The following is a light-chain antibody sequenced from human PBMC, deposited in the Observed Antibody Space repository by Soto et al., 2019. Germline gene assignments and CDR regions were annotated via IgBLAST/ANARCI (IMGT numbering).Light chain of an antibody. Sequence: QSVLTQPPSVSGAPGQRVTISCTGSSSNIGAGYNVHWYQQLPGTAPKLLIYVNSNRPSGVPDRFSGSKSGTSASLAITGLQAEDEADYYCQSYDSSLSGVVFGGGTKL. CDR3: QSYDSSLSGVV. V-gene: IGLV1-40*01. CDR2: VNS. CDR1: SSNIGAGYN. J-gene: IGLJ2*01.